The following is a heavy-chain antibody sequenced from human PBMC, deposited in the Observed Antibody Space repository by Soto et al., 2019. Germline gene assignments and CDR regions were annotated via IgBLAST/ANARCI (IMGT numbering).Heavy chain of an antibody. CDR1: GGTFSAYS. J-gene: IGHJ6*02. CDR3: ATGGQHRKVSNYYGMDV. Sequence: QVQLVQSGAEVKKPGSSVKVSCKASGGTFSAYSISWARQAPGQGLEWMGGSIPIFGTANYAQKFQGRVTITADESTSTTYMELRSLRSEDTAEYYCATGGQHRKVSNYYGMDVWGQGTTVTVSS. V-gene: IGHV1-69*01. D-gene: IGHD6-13*01. CDR2: SIPIFGTA.